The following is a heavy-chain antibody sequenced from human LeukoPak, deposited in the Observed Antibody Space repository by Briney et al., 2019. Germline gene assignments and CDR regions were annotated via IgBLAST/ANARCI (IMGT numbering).Heavy chain of an antibody. D-gene: IGHD2-15*01. CDR3: ARGGYCSGGTCYTIDA. V-gene: IGHV3-21*04. Sequence: GGSLRLSCAASGFTFSNYNMNWVRQAPGKGLEWASSISSSSTYIYYAESVKGRFTISRDNTKDSLYLQMNSLRVEDTAFYYCARGGYCSGGTCYTIDAWGQGILVTVSS. J-gene: IGHJ5*02. CDR1: GFTFSNYN. CDR2: ISSSSTYI.